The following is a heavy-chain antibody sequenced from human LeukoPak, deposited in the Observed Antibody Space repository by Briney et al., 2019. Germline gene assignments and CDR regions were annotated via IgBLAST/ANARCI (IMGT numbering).Heavy chain of an antibody. D-gene: IGHD3-9*01. Sequence: GASVKVSCKASGYAFTNYDINWVRQAPGQGLEWMGWMNPKSGNTGYIPRFLGRVTMTRNTSISTAYMELRSLRSDDTAVYYCARGRSLRFFDWLPSSAFDIWGRGTLVSVSS. J-gene: IGHJ3*02. V-gene: IGHV1-8*01. CDR1: GYAFTNYD. CDR2: MNPKSGNT. CDR3: ARGRSLRFFDWLPSSAFDI.